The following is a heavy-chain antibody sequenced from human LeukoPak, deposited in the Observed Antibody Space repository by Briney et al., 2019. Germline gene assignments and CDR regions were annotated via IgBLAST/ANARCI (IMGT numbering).Heavy chain of an antibody. CDR2: IYYSGST. CDR1: GGSISSYY. J-gene: IGHJ4*02. V-gene: IGHV4-59*01. CDR3: ARVSMGGFPTSWASYYDILTGSFDY. Sequence: SETLSLTCTVSGGSISSYYWSWIRQPPGKGLEWIGYIYYSGSTNYNPSLKSRVTISVDTYKNQFSLKLSSVTAADTAMYSCARVSMGGFPTSWASYYDILTGSFDYWGQGTLVTVSS. D-gene: IGHD3-9*01.